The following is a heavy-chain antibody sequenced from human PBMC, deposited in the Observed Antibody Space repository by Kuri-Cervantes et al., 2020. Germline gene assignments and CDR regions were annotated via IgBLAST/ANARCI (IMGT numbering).Heavy chain of an antibody. CDR3: AKDSRSSSGGWFDP. J-gene: IGHJ5*02. Sequence: GESLKISCAASGFTFSSYGMHWVRQAPGKGLEWVAVIWYDGSNKYYADSVKGRFTISRDNSKNTLYLQMNSLRAEDTAVYYCAKDSRSSSGGWFDPWGQGTLVTVSS. CDR1: GFTFSSYG. V-gene: IGHV3-30*02. CDR2: IWYDGSNK. D-gene: IGHD6-13*01.